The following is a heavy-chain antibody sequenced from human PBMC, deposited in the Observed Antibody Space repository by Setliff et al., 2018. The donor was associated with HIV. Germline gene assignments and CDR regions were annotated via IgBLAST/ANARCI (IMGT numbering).Heavy chain of an antibody. CDR3: ARGRYRSRWYASDHYYIDV. J-gene: IGHJ6*03. Sequence: SETLSLTCPVSGGSISSYYWSWIRQPPGEGLEWIGYIFYSGSTYYNPSLKSRVTISVDTSKNQFSLKLRSVTAADTALYYCARGRYRSRWYASDHYYIDVWGKGTTVTVSS. D-gene: IGHD6-13*01. V-gene: IGHV4-59*08. CDR2: IFYSGST. CDR1: GGSISSYY.